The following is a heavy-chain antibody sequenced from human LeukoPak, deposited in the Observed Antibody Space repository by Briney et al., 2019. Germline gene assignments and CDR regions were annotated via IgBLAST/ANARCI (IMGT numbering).Heavy chain of an antibody. Sequence: SETLSLTCAVSGYSISSTYYWSWIRQPPGKGLEWIGSIYHSGTTYYNPSLKSRVTISVDTSKNQFSLKLSSVTAADTAVYYCARVVSSGIVGYYYYMDVWGKGTTVTVSS. CDR2: IYHSGTT. CDR1: GYSISSTYY. J-gene: IGHJ6*03. V-gene: IGHV4-38-2*01. CDR3: ARVVSSGIVGYYYYMDV. D-gene: IGHD1-26*01.